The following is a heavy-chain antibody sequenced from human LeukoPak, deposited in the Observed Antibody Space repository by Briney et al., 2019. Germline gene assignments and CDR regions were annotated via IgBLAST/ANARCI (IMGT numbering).Heavy chain of an antibody. CDR2: ITGSGADT. Sequence: GGSLRLSCAASGFTFSTYAMIWVRQVPGKGLQWVSTITGSGADTFYADSVKGRLTVSRDNSKNTLYLQMNSLRAEDTAVYYCAKLLSGGVTGYWGQGTLVTVSS. D-gene: IGHD2-8*02. J-gene: IGHJ4*02. V-gene: IGHV3-23*01. CDR1: GFTFSTYA. CDR3: AKLLSGGVTGY.